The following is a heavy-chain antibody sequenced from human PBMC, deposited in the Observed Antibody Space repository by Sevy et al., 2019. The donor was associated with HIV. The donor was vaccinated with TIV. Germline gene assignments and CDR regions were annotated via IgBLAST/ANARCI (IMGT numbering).Heavy chain of an antibody. CDR2: ISHDGSNK. CDR3: AREYYGVWSGPINFYFGIDV. CDR1: GFTFNTYT. V-gene: IGHV3-30-3*01. D-gene: IGHD3-3*01. J-gene: IGHJ6*02. Sequence: GGSLRLSCAASGFTFNTYTMHWVRQAPGKGLEWVAAISHDGSNKNYADSVKGRFTVSRDNSKNTVSLQMNSLRREDTALDDCAREYYGVWSGPINFYFGIDVWGQGTTVTVSS.